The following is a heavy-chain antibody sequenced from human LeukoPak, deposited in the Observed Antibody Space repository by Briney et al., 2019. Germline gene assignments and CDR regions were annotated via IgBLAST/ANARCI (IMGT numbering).Heavy chain of an antibody. J-gene: IGHJ4*02. Sequence: SETLSLTCTVSGGSLSSYYWSWIRPPPGKGLEWIGYIYYSGRTNYNPSLKSRVTISVDTSKNQFSLKLSAVTAADTAVYYCARGRGGDYEHWGQGTLVTVSS. CDR1: GGSLSSYY. D-gene: IGHD2-21*02. CDR2: IYYSGRT. V-gene: IGHV4-59*01. CDR3: ARGRGGDYEH.